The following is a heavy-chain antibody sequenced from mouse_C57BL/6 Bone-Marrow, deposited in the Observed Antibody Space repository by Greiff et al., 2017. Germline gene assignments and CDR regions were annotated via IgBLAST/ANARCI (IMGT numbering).Heavy chain of an antibody. J-gene: IGHJ1*03. V-gene: IGHV1-55*01. Sequence: VQLQQPGAELVKPGASVKMSCKASGYTFTSYWITWVKQRPGQGLEWIGDIYPGSGSTNYNEKSKSKATLTVDTSSSTAYMQLSSLTSEDSAVYYCAIYYYGIYWYFDVWGTGTTVTVSS. CDR3: AIYYYGIYWYFDV. D-gene: IGHD1-1*01. CDR2: IYPGSGST. CDR1: GYTFTSYW.